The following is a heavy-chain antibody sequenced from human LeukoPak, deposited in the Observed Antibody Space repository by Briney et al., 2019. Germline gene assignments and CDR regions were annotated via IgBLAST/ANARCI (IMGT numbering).Heavy chain of an antibody. CDR3: ARDPYHEILPGFGSAMAH. CDR2: XSTNSDEI. V-gene: IGHV1-18*01. Sequence: QAPGXXLEWMGWXSTNSDEIHYARKFQGRVTLTTDTSASTAYLEVRSLSSDDTAVYYCARDPYHEILPGFGSAMAHWGQGTRVTVSS. D-gene: IGHD3-9*01. J-gene: IGHJ4*02.